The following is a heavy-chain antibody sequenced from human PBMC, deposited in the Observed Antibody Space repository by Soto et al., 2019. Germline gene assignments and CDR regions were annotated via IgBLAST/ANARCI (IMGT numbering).Heavy chain of an antibody. CDR2: IYSTGTT. CDR1: GFTVGNNY. J-gene: IGHJ4*02. Sequence: EVQLVESGGGLIQPGGSLKLSCAASGFTVGNNYMSWVRQAPGKGLEWVSLIYSTGTTKYADSVKGRFTVSRDNAKNTLYLQMNSRRAKATAVYYCAKDGRGSGSHYNSFGYWGQGTLVTVSS. CDR3: AKDGRGSGSHYNSFGY. V-gene: IGHV3-53*01. D-gene: IGHD3-10*01.